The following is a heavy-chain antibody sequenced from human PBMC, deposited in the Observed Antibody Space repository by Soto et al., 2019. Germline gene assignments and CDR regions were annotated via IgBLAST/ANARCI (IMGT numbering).Heavy chain of an antibody. D-gene: IGHD2-15*01. CDR1: GFTFSSYA. V-gene: IGHV3-23*01. CDR2: ISGSGGST. CDR3: AKAGHFRVVVAATPLFRDAFDI. Sequence: GGSLRLSCAASGFTFSSYAMSWVRQAPGKGLEWVSAISGSGGSTYYADSGKGRFTISRDNSKNTLYLQMNSLRAEDTAVYYCAKAGHFRVVVAATPLFRDAFDIWGQGTMVTVSS. J-gene: IGHJ3*02.